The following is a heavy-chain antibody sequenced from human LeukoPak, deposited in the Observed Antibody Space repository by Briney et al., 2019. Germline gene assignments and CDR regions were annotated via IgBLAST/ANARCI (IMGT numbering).Heavy chain of an antibody. CDR2: IYYSGST. D-gene: IGHD6-6*01. Sequence: SETLFLTCTVSGGSISSGGYYWSWIRQHPGKGLEWIGYIYYSGSTYYNPSLKSRVTISVDTSKNQFSLKLSSVTAADTAVYYCARGFLGAAPFDYWGQGTLVTVSS. J-gene: IGHJ4*02. V-gene: IGHV4-31*03. CDR3: ARGFLGAAPFDY. CDR1: GGSISSGGYY.